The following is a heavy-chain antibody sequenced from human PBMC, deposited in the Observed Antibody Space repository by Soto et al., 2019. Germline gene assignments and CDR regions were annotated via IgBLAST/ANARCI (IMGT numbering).Heavy chain of an antibody. CDR2: IHSDGSST. D-gene: IGHD1-26*01. CDR3: ARGERGTFDL. Sequence: EVQLVESGGGLVRPGGSLRLSCAASGFTFSYYWMHWVRQAPGKGLVWVARIHSDGSSTTYADFVKGRFILSRDNARNTADLKMNSVRAEDTAVYYCARGERGTFDLWGQGTVVTVSS. V-gene: IGHV3-74*01. J-gene: IGHJ3*01. CDR1: GFTFSYYW.